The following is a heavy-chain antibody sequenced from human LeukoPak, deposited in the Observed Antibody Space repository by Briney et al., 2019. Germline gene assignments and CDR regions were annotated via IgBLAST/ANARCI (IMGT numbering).Heavy chain of an antibody. Sequence: PSETLSLTCTVSGGSISSSSYYWGWIRQPPGKGLEWIGSIYYSGSTYYNPSLKSRVTISVDTSKNQFSLKLSSVTAADTAVYYCAREGVRGVISEFDYWGQGTLVTVSS. D-gene: IGHD3-10*01. J-gene: IGHJ4*02. CDR3: AREGVRGVISEFDY. CDR1: GGSISSSSYY. V-gene: IGHV4-39*07. CDR2: IYYSGST.